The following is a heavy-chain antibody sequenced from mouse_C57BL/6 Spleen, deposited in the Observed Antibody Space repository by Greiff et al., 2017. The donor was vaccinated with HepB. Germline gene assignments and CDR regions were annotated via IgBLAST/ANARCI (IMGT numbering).Heavy chain of an antibody. CDR3: ARGDSNDDDYDMDY. CDR1: GYTFTSYC. CDR2: IYTRNGYT. V-gene: IGHV1-58*01. D-gene: IGHD2-12*01. Sequence: EVKLQQPGTELVRPGSSVKLSCKTSGYTFTSYCIHWVKQRPGPGLEWIGYIYTRNGYTKYNEKFKSKATLTLDKSSSTAYMQLSSLTSEDSAVYLCARGDSNDDDYDMDYWGQGTSVTVSS. J-gene: IGHJ4*01.